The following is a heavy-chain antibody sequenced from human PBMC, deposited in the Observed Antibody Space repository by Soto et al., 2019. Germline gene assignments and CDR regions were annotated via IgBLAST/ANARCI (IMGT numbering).Heavy chain of an antibody. CDR3: AGVLKGYYDSSGSAFDI. CDR2: IIPIFGTA. Sequence: QVQLVQSGAEVKKPGSSVKVSCKASGGTFSSYAISWVRQAPGQGLEWMGGIIPIFGTANYAQKFQGRVTITADESTSTAYTELSSLRSEDTAVYYCAGVLKGYYDSSGSAFDIWGQGKMVTVSS. D-gene: IGHD3-22*01. V-gene: IGHV1-69*01. J-gene: IGHJ3*02. CDR1: GGTFSSYA.